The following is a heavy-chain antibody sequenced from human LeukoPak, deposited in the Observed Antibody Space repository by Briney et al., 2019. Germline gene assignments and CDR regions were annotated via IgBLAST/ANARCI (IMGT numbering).Heavy chain of an antibody. CDR1: GFSLSSYA. J-gene: IGHJ4*02. CDR3: AKDDAWLQYGN. V-gene: IGHV3-23*01. D-gene: IGHD5-24*01. CDR2: ISPNGVIT. Sequence: GGSLRLSCAASGFSLSSYAMSWVRQAPGKGLEWVSGISPNGVITYYADSVKGRFTISRDNSKGTVYLQMNSLRPEDTAVYYCAKDDAWLQYGNWGRGTLVTVSS.